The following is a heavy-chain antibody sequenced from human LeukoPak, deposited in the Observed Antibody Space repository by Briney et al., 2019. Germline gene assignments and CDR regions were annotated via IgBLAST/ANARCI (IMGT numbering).Heavy chain of an antibody. V-gene: IGHV3-7*01. CDR1: GFTFSAYW. CDR3: ARDGVAGSMKFDF. Sequence: GGSLRLSCAASGFTFSAYWLTWVRQAPGKGLEWVANIKQDGSENSYLDSVKGRFTISRDNAKNSLYLQMNSLRAEDTAVYYCARDGVAGSMKFDFWGQGNLVTVSS. D-gene: IGHD6-19*01. J-gene: IGHJ4*02. CDR2: IKQDGSEN.